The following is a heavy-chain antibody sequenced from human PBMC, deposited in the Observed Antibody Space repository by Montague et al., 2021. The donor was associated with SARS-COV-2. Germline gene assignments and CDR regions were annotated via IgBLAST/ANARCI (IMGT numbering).Heavy chain of an antibody. D-gene: IGHD1-7*01. CDR3: ARGWNYAFDI. V-gene: IGHV6-1*01. CDR2: TYYGSSWNT. Sequence: CAISGDSVSRNNPAWNWIRQSPSRGLEWLGRTYYGSSWNTDYAVSVKSRTTISPDTSKNQFSLHLNSVTPEDTAVYYCARGWNYAFDIWSQGTMVTVPS. CDR1: GDSVSRNNPA. J-gene: IGHJ3*02.